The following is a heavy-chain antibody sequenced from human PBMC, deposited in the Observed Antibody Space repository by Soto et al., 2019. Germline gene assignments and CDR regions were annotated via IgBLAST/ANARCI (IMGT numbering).Heavy chain of an antibody. D-gene: IGHD2-2*01. Sequence: PGGSLRLSCAASGVTFSIYWMHWVRQAPGKGLVWGSRINSDGSSTSYAASVKGRFTISRDNAKNTLYLQMNSLRAEDTAVYSCARDRGYCSSTSCSQFGYWGEGTLVTGSS. CDR3: ARDRGYCSSTSCSQFGY. J-gene: IGHJ4*02. V-gene: IGHV3-74*01. CDR1: GVTFSIYW. CDR2: INSDGSST.